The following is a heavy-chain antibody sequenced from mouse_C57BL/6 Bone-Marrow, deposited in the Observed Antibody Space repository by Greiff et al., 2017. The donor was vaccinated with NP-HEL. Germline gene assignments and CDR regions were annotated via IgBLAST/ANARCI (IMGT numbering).Heavy chain of an antibody. Sequence: EVQLVESGGDLVKPGGSLKLSCAASGFTFSSYGMSWVRQTPDKRLEWVATISSGGSYTYYPDSVKGRFTISRDNAKNTLYLQMSSLKSEDTAMYYCARHSYYCNHYYAMDYWGQGTSVTVSS. CDR3: ARHSYYCNHYYAMDY. J-gene: IGHJ4*01. CDR1: GFTFSSYG. D-gene: IGHD2-10*01. CDR2: ISSGGSYT. V-gene: IGHV5-6*01.